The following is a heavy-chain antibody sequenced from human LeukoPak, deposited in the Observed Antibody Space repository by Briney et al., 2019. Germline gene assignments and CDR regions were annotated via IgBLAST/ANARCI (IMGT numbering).Heavy chain of an antibody. Sequence: SETLSLTCTVSGGSVSSGSYYWSWIRQPPGKGLEWIGYIYYSGSTNYNLSLKSRVTISVDTSKNQFSLKLSSVTAADTAVYYCARSLVRGVPYYYYGMDVWGKGTTVTVSS. CDR3: ARSLVRGVPYYYYGMDV. D-gene: IGHD3-10*01. CDR1: GGSVSSGSYY. J-gene: IGHJ6*04. CDR2: IYYSGST. V-gene: IGHV4-61*01.